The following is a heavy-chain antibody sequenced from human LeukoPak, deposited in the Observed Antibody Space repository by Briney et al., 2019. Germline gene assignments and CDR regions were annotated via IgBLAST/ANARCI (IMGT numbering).Heavy chain of an antibody. D-gene: IGHD1-1*01. CDR3: VRGYNYGRFLGY. J-gene: IGHJ4*02. CDR1: GFTFSGYA. V-gene: IGHV3-64*01. Sequence: GGSLRLSCAASGFTFSGYAMHWAGQAPGKGLEYVSAISSYGDTTYYANSAKGRFTISRDNSKRTLSLQMGSLRAGDMAVYYCVRGYNYGRFLGYWGQGTLATVSS. CDR2: ISSYGDTT.